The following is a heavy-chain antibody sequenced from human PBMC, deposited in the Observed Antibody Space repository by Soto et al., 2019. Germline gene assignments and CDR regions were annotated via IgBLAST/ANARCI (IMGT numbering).Heavy chain of an antibody. CDR2: ISWNSGSI. D-gene: IGHD6-19*01. CDR1: GFTFGDYA. CDR3: AKSHTTSGWYVTTDY. V-gene: IGHV3-9*01. J-gene: IGHJ4*02. Sequence: PGGTLRRSCAASGFTFGDYAMQWVRQAPGKGLEWVSAISWNSGSIDYAASVKGRFTISRANAKTSLYLQMNSLRAEDTALYYCAKSHTTSGWYVTTDYSGQVTRVTFSS.